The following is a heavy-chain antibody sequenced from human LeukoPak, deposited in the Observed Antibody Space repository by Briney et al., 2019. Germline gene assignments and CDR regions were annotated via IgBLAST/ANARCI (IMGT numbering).Heavy chain of an antibody. Sequence: PGGSLRLSCAASGFTFSSYWMHWVRQAPGKGLVWVSRINSDGSSTSYADSVKGRFTISRDNAENTLYLQMNSLRAEDTAVYYCARRAGAYSHPYDYWGQGTLVTVSS. CDR3: ARRAGAYSHPYDY. J-gene: IGHJ4*02. D-gene: IGHD4/OR15-4a*01. CDR2: INSDGSST. V-gene: IGHV3-74*01. CDR1: GFTFSSYW.